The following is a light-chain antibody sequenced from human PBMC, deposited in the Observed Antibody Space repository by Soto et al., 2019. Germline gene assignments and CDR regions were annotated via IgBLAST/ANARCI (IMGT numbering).Light chain of an antibody. J-gene: IGKJ3*01. CDR3: QQLCSYPPFT. V-gene: IGKV1-9*01. CDR2: AAS. Sequence: DIQLTQSPSFLSASVGDRVTITCRASQGISSYLAWYQQKPGKAPKLLIYAASTLQSGLPSRFRGSGSGTEFTLTISSLQPEDFATYYCQQLCSYPPFTFGPGTKVDIK. CDR1: QGISSY.